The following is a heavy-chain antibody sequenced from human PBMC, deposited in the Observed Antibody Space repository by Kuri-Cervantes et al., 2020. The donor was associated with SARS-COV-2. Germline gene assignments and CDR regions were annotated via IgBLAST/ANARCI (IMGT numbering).Heavy chain of an antibody. CDR1: GYTFTGYY. CDR3: AREGYCSSTSCQIFDY. J-gene: IGHJ4*02. Sequence: ASVKVSCKASGYTFTGYYMHWVRQAPGQGPEWMGWINPNSGGTNYAQKFQGRVTMTRDTSISTAYMELSRLRSDDTAVYYCAREGYCSSTSCQIFDYWGQGTLVTVSS. V-gene: IGHV1-2*02. CDR2: INPNSGGT. D-gene: IGHD2-2*01.